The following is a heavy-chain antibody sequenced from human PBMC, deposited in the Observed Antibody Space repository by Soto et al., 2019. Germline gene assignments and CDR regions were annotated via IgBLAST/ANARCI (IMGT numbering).Heavy chain of an antibody. Sequence: PSETLSLTCAVSGGSISSSNWWSWVRQPPGKGLEWIGEIYHSGSTNYNPSLKSRVTISVDKSKNQFSLKLSSVTAADTAVYYCAREHGGQWLVRDIGDFDYWGQGTLVTVSS. D-gene: IGHD6-19*01. CDR2: IYHSGST. V-gene: IGHV4-4*02. J-gene: IGHJ4*02. CDR1: GGSISSSNW. CDR3: AREHGGQWLVRDIGDFDY.